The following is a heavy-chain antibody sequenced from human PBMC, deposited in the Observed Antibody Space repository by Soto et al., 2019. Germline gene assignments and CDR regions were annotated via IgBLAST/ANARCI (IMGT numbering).Heavy chain of an antibody. Sequence: ASVKVSCKASGYSFTSYGIGWVRQVPGQGREWMGWISPYNGRTNYAQSVKGRVVMTTDISTNTVYLELRSLRSDDSAIYYCGRCRTDSYAMDVWGQGTKVTVSS. CDR3: GRCRTDSYAMDV. V-gene: IGHV1-18*01. CDR1: GYSFTSYG. J-gene: IGHJ6*02. D-gene: IGHD5-18*01. CDR2: ISPYNGRT.